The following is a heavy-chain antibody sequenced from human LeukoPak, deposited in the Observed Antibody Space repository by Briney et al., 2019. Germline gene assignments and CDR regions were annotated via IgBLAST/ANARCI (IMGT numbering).Heavy chain of an antibody. CDR2: INHSGST. CDR1: GGSFSGYY. CDR3: ARGLGYSSSWYAFRRVSDAFDI. J-gene: IGHJ3*02. V-gene: IGHV4-34*01. Sequence: PSETLSLTCAVYGGSFSGYYWSWIRQPPGKGLEWIGEINHSGSTNYNPSLKSRVTISVDTSKNQFSLKLSSVTAADTAVYYCARGLGYSSSWYAFRRVSDAFDIWGQGTMVTVSS. D-gene: IGHD6-13*01.